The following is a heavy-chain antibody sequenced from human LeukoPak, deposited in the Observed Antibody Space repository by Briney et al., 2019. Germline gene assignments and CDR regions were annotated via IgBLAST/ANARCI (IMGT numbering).Heavy chain of an antibody. CDR2: IYYSGST. V-gene: IGHV4-39*07. CDR3: ARDTSYYDSSGPSIDY. Sequence: SETLSLTCTVSGGSISSSNYYWGWIRQPPGKGLEWIGIIYYSGSTYYNPSLKSRVTISIDTSKNQFSLKLSSVTAADTAVYYCARDTSYYDSSGPSIDYWGQGTLVTVSS. CDR1: GGSISSSNYY. J-gene: IGHJ4*02. D-gene: IGHD3-22*01.